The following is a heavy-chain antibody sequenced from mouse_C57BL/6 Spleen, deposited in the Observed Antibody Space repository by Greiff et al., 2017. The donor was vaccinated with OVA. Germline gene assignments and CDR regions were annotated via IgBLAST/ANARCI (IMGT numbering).Heavy chain of an antibody. V-gene: IGHV1-5*01. D-gene: IGHD1-1*01. CDR2: IYPGNSDT. CDR1: GYTFTSYW. Sequence: EVQLQQSGTVLARPGASVKMSCKTSGYTFTSYWMHWVKQRPGQGLEWIGAIYPGNSDTSYNQKLKGKAKLTAVTSASTAYMELSSLTNEDSAVYYCTRVGYGSSPEYYFDYWGQGTTLTVSS. CDR3: TRVGYGSSPEYYFDY. J-gene: IGHJ2*01.